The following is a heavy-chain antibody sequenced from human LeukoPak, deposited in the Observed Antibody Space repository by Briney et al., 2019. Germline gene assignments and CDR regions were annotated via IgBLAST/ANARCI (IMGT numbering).Heavy chain of an antibody. CDR1: GFTVSSNY. CDR2: IKQDGSEK. J-gene: IGHJ4*02. CDR3: AREPANWNDASHFDY. D-gene: IGHD1-1*01. Sequence: PGGSLRLSCAASGFTVSSNYMSWVRQAPGKGLEWVANIKQDGSEKYYVDSVKGRFTISRDNAKNSLYLQMNSLRAEDTAVYYCAREPANWNDASHFDYWGQGTLVTVSS. V-gene: IGHV3-7*01.